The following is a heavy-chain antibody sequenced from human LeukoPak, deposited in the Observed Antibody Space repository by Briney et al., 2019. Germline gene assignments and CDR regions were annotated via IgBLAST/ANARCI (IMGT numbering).Heavy chain of an antibody. Sequence: SETLSLTCTVSGGSISSGGYYWSWIRRHPGKGLEWIGYIYYSGSTYYNPSLKSRVIISVDISNNQSSLKLSSVTAADTAVYYCARDNYYDSSNYYRPFDYWGQGILVTVSS. J-gene: IGHJ4*02. D-gene: IGHD3-22*01. CDR1: GGSISSGGYY. CDR2: IYYSGST. V-gene: IGHV4-31*03. CDR3: ARDNYYDSSNYYRPFDY.